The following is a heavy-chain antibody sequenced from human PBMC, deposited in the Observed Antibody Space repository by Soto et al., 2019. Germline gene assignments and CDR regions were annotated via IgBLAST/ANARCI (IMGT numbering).Heavy chain of an antibody. CDR2: IYHSGST. CDR3: ARDRRQWLVKYFDY. V-gene: IGHV4-4*02. D-gene: IGHD6-19*01. J-gene: IGHJ4*01. CDR1: GGSISSSNW. Sequence: PSETLSLTCAVSGGSISSSNWWSWVRQPPGKGLEWIGSIYHSGSTYYNPSLKSRVTISVDTSKNQSSLKLSSVTAADTAVYYCARDRRQWLVKYFDYWGQGTLVTVSS.